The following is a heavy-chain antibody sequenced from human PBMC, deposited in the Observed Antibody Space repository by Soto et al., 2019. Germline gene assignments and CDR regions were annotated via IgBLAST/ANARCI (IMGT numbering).Heavy chain of an antibody. CDR2: ISWNSGSI. CDR1: GFTFDDYA. V-gene: IGHV3-9*01. CDR3: QKDAGGAKDLPADKKFDY. Sequence: EVQLVESGGGLVQPGRSLRLSCAASGFTFDDYAMHWVRQAPGKGLEWVSGISWNSGSIGYADSVKGRFTISRDNANNSLYRKMNNLSAENTALYYCQKDAGGAKDLPADKKFDYWGQGTLVTVSS. D-gene: IGHD3-16*01. J-gene: IGHJ4*02.